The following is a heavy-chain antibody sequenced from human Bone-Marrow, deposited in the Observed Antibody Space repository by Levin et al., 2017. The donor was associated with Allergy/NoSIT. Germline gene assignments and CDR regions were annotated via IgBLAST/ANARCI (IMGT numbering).Heavy chain of an antibody. CDR1: GFTFSSYG. D-gene: IGHD3-9*01. Sequence: GGSLRLSCAASGFTFSSYGMHWVRQAPGKGLEWVAVIWYDGSNKYYADSVKGRFTISRDNSKNTLYLQMNSLRAEDTAVYYCARVGGGYFDWLYYYYGMDVWGQGTTVTVSS. CDR3: ARVGGGYFDWLYYYYGMDV. J-gene: IGHJ6*02. CDR2: IWYDGSNK. V-gene: IGHV3-33*01.